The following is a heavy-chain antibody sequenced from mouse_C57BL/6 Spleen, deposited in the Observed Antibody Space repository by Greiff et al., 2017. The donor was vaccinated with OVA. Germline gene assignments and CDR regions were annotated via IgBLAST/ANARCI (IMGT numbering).Heavy chain of an antibody. CDR2: INPSSGYT. J-gene: IGHJ2*01. D-gene: IGHD1-1*01. CDR1: GYNFTSYW. Sequence: VQLQQSGAELAKPGASVKLSCKASGYNFTSYWMHWVKQRPGQGLEWIGYINPSSGYTKYNQKFKDKATLTADKSSSTAYMQLSSLTYEDSAVYYCARSITTVAPYFDYWGQGTTLTVSS. CDR3: ARSITTVAPYFDY. V-gene: IGHV1-7*01.